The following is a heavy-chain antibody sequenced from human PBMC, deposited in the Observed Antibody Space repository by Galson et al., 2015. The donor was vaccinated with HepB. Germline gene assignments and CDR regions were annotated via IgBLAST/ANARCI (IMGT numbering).Heavy chain of an antibody. CDR3: CRGTALGGVIGF. D-gene: IGHD2-8*02. CDR2: IYWNDDK. Sequence: PALVKPTQTLTLTCTFSGFSLSTSGVGVGWIRQPPGKALEWLALIYWNDDKRYSTSLKTRLTISKDTSKNQVVLTMTNMDPVDTAPFFLCRGTALGGVIGFRGQGTPGPGSS. V-gene: IGHV2-5*01. CDR1: GFSLSTSGVG. J-gene: IGHJ4*01.